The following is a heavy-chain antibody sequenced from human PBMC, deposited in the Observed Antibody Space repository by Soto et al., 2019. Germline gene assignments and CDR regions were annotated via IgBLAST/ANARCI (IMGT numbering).Heavy chain of an antibody. Sequence: VKLVQSGAEVREPGASVKVHCKPSGYSFTSYYINWVRQAPGQGLEWMGIINPSGGSANYAQEFQGRVTMTVDTSTSTVYMELSSLTSDDTAVYYCARRGYDSGWSLDYWGQGPLVTVSS. CDR1: GYSFTSYY. CDR3: ARRGYDSGWSLDY. CDR2: INPSGGSA. D-gene: IGHD6-19*01. V-gene: IGHV1-46*01. J-gene: IGHJ4*02.